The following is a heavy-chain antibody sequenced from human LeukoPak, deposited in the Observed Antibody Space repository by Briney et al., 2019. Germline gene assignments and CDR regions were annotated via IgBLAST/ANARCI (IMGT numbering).Heavy chain of an antibody. V-gene: IGHV4-38-2*02. CDR1: GYSISSGYY. Sequence: PSETLSLTCTVSGYSISSGYYWGWIRQPPGKGLEWIGSIYHSGSTYYNPSLKSRVNISVDTSKNQFSLKLSSVTAADTAVYYCARGAGSYSRLYDHWGQGTVVTVSS. J-gene: IGHJ4*02. D-gene: IGHD1-26*01. CDR2: IYHSGST. CDR3: ARGAGSYSRLYDH.